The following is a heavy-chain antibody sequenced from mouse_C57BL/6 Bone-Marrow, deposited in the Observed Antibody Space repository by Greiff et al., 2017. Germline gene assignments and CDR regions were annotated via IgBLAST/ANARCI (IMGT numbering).Heavy chain of an antibody. CDR3: ARTGSFDY. CDR1: GFTFSDYG. V-gene: IGHV5-17*01. J-gene: IGHJ2*01. CDR2: ISSGSSTI. Sequence: EVKLVESGGGLVKPGGSLKLSCAASGFTFSDYGMHWVRQAPEQGLEWVAYISSGSSTIYYADTVKGRFTISRDNAKNTLFLQMTSLRSEDTAMYYCARTGSFDYWGQGTTRTVSS. D-gene: IGHD4-1*01.